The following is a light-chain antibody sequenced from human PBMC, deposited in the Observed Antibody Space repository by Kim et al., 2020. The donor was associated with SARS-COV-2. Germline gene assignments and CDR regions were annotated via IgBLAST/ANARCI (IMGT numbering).Light chain of an antibody. CDR1: QSVSSN. V-gene: IGKV3-15*01. CDR3: QQYNNWPGT. CDR2: GAS. J-gene: IGKJ1*01. Sequence: VSPGERATLSCRASQSVSSNLAWYQQKPGQAPRLLINGASTRATGIPARFGGSGSGTDFTLTISSLQSEDFAVYYCQQYNNWPGTFGQGTKVEIK.